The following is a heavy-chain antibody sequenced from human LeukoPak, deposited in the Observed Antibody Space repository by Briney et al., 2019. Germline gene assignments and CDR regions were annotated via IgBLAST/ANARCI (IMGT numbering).Heavy chain of an antibody. J-gene: IGHJ4*02. CDR1: GGSISSYY. Sequence: KPSETLSLTCTVSGGSISSYYWSWIRQPPGKGLEWIGYIYYSGSTNYNPALKSRVTISVDTSKNQFSLKLGSVTAADTAVYYCARRRGYSLDYWGQGTLVTVSS. CDR3: ARRRGYSLDY. CDR2: IYYSGST. V-gene: IGHV4-59*08. D-gene: IGHD5-18*01.